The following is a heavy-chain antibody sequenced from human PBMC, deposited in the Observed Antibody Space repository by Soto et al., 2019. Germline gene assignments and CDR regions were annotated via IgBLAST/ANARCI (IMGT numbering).Heavy chain of an antibody. D-gene: IGHD4-17*01. Sequence: SETLSLTCTVSGGSISSGGYYWSWIRQHPGKGLEWTGYIYYSGSTYYNPSLKSRVTISVDTSKNQFSLKLSSVTAADTAVYYCARVDYGGNWFDPWGQGTLVTVSS. CDR1: GGSISSGGYY. V-gene: IGHV4-31*03. J-gene: IGHJ5*02. CDR3: ARVDYGGNWFDP. CDR2: IYYSGST.